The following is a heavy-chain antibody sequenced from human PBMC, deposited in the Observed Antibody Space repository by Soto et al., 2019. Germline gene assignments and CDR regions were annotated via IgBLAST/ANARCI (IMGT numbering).Heavy chain of an antibody. CDR2: IYHSGST. J-gene: IGHJ4*02. V-gene: IGHV4-30-2*02. CDR1: GGSISSGGYS. Sequence: SETLSLTCAVSGGSISSGGYSWSWIRQPPGKGLEWIGYIYHSGSTNYSPSLKSRVTMSVDTSKNQFYLQLSSVTAADTAIYYCARYDMVVKYFDFWGLGTLVTVSS. D-gene: IGHD2-15*01. CDR3: ARYDMVVKYFDF.